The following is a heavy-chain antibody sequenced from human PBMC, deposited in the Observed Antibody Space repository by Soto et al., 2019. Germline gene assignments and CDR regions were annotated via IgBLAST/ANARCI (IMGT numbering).Heavy chain of an antibody. CDR1: GYNFTRFG. D-gene: IGHD3-22*01. J-gene: IGHJ6*02. Sequence: QFQLVQSGAEVKKPGASVKVSCKASGYNFTRFGISWVRQAPGHGLEWMGWMGADSGHTRQAQKFQGSITMTTDATMTTAYIDLRSLTSDDTALYDCGRDWQPLAQEDYYPFTGIDVWGQGTMVIVSS. V-gene: IGHV1-18*01. CDR3: GRDWQPLAQEDYYPFTGIDV. CDR2: MGADSGHT.